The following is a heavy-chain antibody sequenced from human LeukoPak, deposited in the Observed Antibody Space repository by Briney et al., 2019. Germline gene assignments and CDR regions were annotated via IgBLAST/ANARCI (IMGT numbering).Heavy chain of an antibody. CDR3: AKDRLASSSWSPPLDAFDI. Sequence: PGGSLRLSCAASGFTVSSNYMSWVRQAPGKGLEWVSVIYSGGSTYYADSVKGRFTISRDNSKNTLYLQMNSLRAEDTAVYYCAKDRLASSSWSPPLDAFDIWGQGTMVTVSS. J-gene: IGHJ3*02. V-gene: IGHV3-53*01. CDR2: IYSGGST. D-gene: IGHD6-13*01. CDR1: GFTVSSNY.